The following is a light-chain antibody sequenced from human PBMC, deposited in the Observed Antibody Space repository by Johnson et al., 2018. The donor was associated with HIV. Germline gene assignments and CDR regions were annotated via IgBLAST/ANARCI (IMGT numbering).Light chain of an antibody. CDR3: GTWDSSLSAAYV. CDR1: SSDMGNYA. J-gene: IGLJ1*01. Sequence: QSVLTQPPSVSAAPGQKVTISCSGSSSDMGNYAVSWYQQLPGTAPKLLIYENNKRPSGIPDRFSGSKSGTSATLGITALQTGDEADYYCGTWDSSLSAAYVFGTWTKVTVL. V-gene: IGLV1-51*02. CDR2: ENN.